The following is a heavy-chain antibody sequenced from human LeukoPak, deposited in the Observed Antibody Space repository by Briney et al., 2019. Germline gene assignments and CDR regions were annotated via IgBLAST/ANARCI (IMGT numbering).Heavy chain of an antibody. D-gene: IGHD2-21*01. CDR1: GFTFNNYG. CDR3: TKKSGDHFHFDF. J-gene: IGHJ4*02. CDR2: IGTSGANT. Sequence: GGSLRLSCAASGFTFNNYGMGWVRQTPGKGLEWVATIGTSGANTYHADSVKGRFTISRDNSKSTLYLQMNSLRAEDTAVYHCTKKSGDHFHFDFWGQGTLVTVSS. V-gene: IGHV3-23*01.